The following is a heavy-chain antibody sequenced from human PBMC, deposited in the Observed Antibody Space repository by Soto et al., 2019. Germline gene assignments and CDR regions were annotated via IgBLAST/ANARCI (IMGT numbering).Heavy chain of an antibody. J-gene: IGHJ4*02. D-gene: IGHD4-17*01. CDR2: VYYSGTT. CDR1: GGSVSDKTYY. V-gene: IGHV4-61*01. Sequence: QVQLQESGPGLLKPSETLSLTCSVSGGSVSDKTYYWSWIRQPPGKRLEWIGYVYYSGTTNYNPSLKSRIPNSGGLSQNPFSLRLSSVTTADTALYYCARTTAVPNTLRSRYFFDYWGQGTLVTVSS. CDR3: ARTTAVPNTLRSRYFFDY.